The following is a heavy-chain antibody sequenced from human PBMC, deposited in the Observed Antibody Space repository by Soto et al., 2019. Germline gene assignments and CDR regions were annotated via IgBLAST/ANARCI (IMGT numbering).Heavy chain of an antibody. Sequence: PSETLSLTCTVSGGSISSYYWSLIRQPPGKGLEWIGYIYYSGSTNYNPSLKSRVTISVDTSKNQFSLKLSSVTAADTAVYYCARHFSTYYDVMFDYWGQGTLVTVSS. V-gene: IGHV4-59*08. CDR2: IYYSGST. CDR1: GGSISSYY. D-gene: IGHD3-3*01. CDR3: ARHFSTYYDVMFDY. J-gene: IGHJ4*02.